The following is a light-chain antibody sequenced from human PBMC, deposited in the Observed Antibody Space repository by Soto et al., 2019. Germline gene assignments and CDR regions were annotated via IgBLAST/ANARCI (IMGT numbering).Light chain of an antibody. CDR3: CSYAGSSTVV. J-gene: IGLJ3*02. CDR2: EGS. Sequence: QSVLTQPASVSGSPGQSITISGSGTTSDVGRYNLVSWYQHHPGKAPKLLIYEGSKRPSGVSNRFSGSKSGNTASLTISGLQAEDEADYYCCSYAGSSTVVFGGGTKVTVL. V-gene: IGLV2-23*01. CDR1: TSDVGRYNL.